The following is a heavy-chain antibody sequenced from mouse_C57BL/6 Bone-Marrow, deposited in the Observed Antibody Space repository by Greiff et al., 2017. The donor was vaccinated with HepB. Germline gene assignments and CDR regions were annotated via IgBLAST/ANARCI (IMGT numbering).Heavy chain of an antibody. D-gene: IGHD3-2*02. CDR2: IYPGDGGT. CDR3: AAGYYEYYAVDY. CDR1: GYTFTSYW. V-gene: IGHV1-55*01. J-gene: IGHJ4*01. Sequence: QVQLQQPGAELVKPGASVKMSCTASGYTFTSYWMPWVKQRPGQGLEWIGDIYPGDGGTNYNEKFKSKATLTVNTSSSTAYLQLSSLTSEDSAVYYCAAGYYEYYAVDYWGQGTSVTVSS.